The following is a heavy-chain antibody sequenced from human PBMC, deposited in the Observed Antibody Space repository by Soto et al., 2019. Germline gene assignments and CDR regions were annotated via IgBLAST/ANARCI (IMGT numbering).Heavy chain of an antibody. V-gene: IGHV3-33*01. Sequence: PGGSLRLSCTTSGFTFSNYGMHWVRQAPGKGLEWVAAVWYDGSKTYYADSVRGRVTISRDPSKKTVHLQMNSLRVEDTALYYCARDYCSTSSCYGYWGQGTVVTVSS. CDR3: ARDYCSTSSCYGY. CDR1: GFTFSNYG. J-gene: IGHJ4*02. CDR2: VWYDGSKT. D-gene: IGHD2-2*01.